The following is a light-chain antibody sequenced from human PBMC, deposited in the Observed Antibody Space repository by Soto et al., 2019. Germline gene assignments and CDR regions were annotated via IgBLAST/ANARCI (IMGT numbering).Light chain of an antibody. J-gene: IGLJ1*01. CDR1: SSDVGVYNY. CDR2: DVS. CDR3: SWYTASSTRPVV. V-gene: IGLV2-14*03. Sequence: QSALTQPASVSGSPGQSITISCTGTSSDVGVYNYVSWYQHHPGKAPQLMIYDVSNRPSGVSTRFSCSKSDNTASLTISSLQPEDEDDYYCSWYTASSTRPVVFGAGTKLTVL.